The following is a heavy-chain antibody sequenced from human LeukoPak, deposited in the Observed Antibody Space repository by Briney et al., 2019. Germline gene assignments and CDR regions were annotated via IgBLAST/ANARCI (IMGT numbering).Heavy chain of an antibody. Sequence: SETLSLTCTVSGGSISNYYWSWIRQPPGKGLEWIGHIYDSGSTNYNPSLKSRVTISVDTSKNQFSLKMDSVTAADTAVYYCARRFDYWGQGTLVTVSS. V-gene: IGHV4-59*01. CDR1: GGSISNYY. CDR3: ARRFDY. J-gene: IGHJ4*02. CDR2: IYDSGST.